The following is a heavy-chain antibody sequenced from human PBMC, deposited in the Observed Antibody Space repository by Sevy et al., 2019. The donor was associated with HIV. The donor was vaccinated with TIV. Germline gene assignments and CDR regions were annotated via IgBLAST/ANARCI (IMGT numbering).Heavy chain of an antibody. J-gene: IGHJ4*02. CDR2: ISSSGSTI. V-gene: IGHV3-48*03. Sequence: GGSLRLSCAASGFTFSSYEMNWVRQAPGKGLEWVSYISSSGSTIYYADSVKGPFTISRDNAKNSLYLQMNSLRAEDTAVYYCARVFEPITMIVVVAIDYWGQGTLVTVSS. CDR3: ARVFEPITMIVVVAIDY. CDR1: GFTFSSYE. D-gene: IGHD3-22*01.